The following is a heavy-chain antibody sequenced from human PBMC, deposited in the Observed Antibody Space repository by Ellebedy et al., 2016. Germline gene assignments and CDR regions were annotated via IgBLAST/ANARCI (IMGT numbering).Heavy chain of an antibody. CDR1: GGSISSYY. Sequence: SETLSLXXTVSGGSISSYYWSWVRQPPGKGLEWIGYIYYSGSTNYNPSLKSRVTISVDTSKNQFSLNLSSVTAADTAVYYCARLPAAAAVEYYFDYWGQGTLVTVSS. D-gene: IGHD6-13*01. CDR2: IYYSGST. J-gene: IGHJ4*02. CDR3: ARLPAAAAVEYYFDY. V-gene: IGHV4-59*13.